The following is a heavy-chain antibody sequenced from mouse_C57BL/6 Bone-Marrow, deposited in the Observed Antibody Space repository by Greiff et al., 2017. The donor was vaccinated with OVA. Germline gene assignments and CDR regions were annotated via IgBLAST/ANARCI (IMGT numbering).Heavy chain of an antibody. V-gene: IGHV5-6*02. CDR2: ISSGGSYT. CDR3: ERHYSNSYY. D-gene: IGHD2-5*01. CDR1: GFTFSSYG. Sequence: DVKLVESGGDLVKPGGSLKLSCAASGFTFSSYGMSWVRQTPDKRLEWVATISSGGSYTYYPDSVKGRFTISRDNAKNTLYLQMSSLKSEDTAMYYCERHYSNSYYWGQGTSVTVSS. J-gene: IGHJ4*01.